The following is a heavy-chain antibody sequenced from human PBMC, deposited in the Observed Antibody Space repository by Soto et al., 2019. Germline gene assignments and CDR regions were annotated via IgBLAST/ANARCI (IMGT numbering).Heavy chain of an antibody. Sequence: ASVKVSCKVSGYTLTELSMHWVRQAPGKGLEWMGGFDPEDGETIYAQKFQGRVTMTEDTSTDTAYIELSSLRSEDTAVYYCATVGKYYGSRYYYYYYYMDVWGKGTTVTVSS. CDR2: FDPEDGET. J-gene: IGHJ6*03. CDR1: GYTLTELS. V-gene: IGHV1-24*01. CDR3: ATVGKYYGSRYYYYYYYMDV. D-gene: IGHD3-10*01.